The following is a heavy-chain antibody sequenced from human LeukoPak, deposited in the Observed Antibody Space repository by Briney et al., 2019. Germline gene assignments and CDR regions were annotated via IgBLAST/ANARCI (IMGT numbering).Heavy chain of an antibody. Sequence: SETLSLTCAVYGGSFSGYYWSWIRQPPGKGLEWIGYIYYSGSTYYNPSLKSRVTISVDTSKNQFSLKLSSVTAADTAVYYCARERQYCSGGSCYLYWYFDLWGRGTLVTVSS. J-gene: IGHJ2*01. D-gene: IGHD2-15*01. CDR3: ARERQYCSGGSCYLYWYFDL. CDR2: IYYSGST. CDR1: GGSFSGYY. V-gene: IGHV4-34*09.